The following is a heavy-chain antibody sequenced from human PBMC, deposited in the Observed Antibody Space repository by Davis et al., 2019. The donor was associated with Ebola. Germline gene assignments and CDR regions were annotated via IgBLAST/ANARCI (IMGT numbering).Heavy chain of an antibody. J-gene: IGHJ6*02. Sequence: SVKVSCKASGGTFSSYAISWVRQAPGQGLEWMGGIIPIFGTANYAQKFQGRVTMTRDTSTSTVYMELSSLRSEDTAVYYCARGRRITIFGGYYGMDVWGQGTTVTVSS. CDR3: ARGRRITIFGGYYGMDV. V-gene: IGHV1-69*05. CDR1: GGTFSSYA. CDR2: IIPIFGTA. D-gene: IGHD3-3*01.